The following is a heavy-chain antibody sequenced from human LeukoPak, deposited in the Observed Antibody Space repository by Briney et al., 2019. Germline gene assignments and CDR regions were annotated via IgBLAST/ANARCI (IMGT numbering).Heavy chain of an antibody. CDR1: GGSISSGGYS. V-gene: IGHV4-30-2*01. CDR2: IYHSGST. CDR3: ARHLRLGSGYREGV. Sequence: PSETLSLTCAVSGGSISSGGYSWSWIRQPPGKGLEWIGYIYHSGSTNYNPSLKSRVTISVDTSKNQFSLKLSSVTAADTAVYYCARHLRLGSGYREGVWGQGTLVTVSS. D-gene: IGHD3-22*01. J-gene: IGHJ4*02.